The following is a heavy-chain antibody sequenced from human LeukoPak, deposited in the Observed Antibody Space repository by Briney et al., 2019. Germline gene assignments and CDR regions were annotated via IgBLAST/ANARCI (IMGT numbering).Heavy chain of an antibody. CDR2: IYPGDSDT. Sequence: GESLKISCKGSGYSFTSYWIGWVRQLPGKGLEWLGIIYPGDSDTRYSPSFQGRVTISADKSISTAYLQWSSLKASDTAMYYCARQPWNDFPYFDYWGQGTLVTVSS. D-gene: IGHD1-1*01. CDR3: ARQPWNDFPYFDY. V-gene: IGHV5-51*01. J-gene: IGHJ4*02. CDR1: GYSFTSYW.